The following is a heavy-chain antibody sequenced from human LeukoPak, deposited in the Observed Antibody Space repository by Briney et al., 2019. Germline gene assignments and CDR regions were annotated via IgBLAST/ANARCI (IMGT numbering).Heavy chain of an antibody. CDR2: IKSKTDGGTT. CDR3: NPCFGGYISLHQWFDY. V-gene: IGHV3-15*01. D-gene: IGHD3-22*01. Sequence: GGSLRLSCAASGFTFSNAWMSWVRQAPGKGLEWVGRIKSKTDGGTTDYAAPVKGRFTISRDDSKNTLYLQMNSLKTEDTAVYYCNPCFGGYISLHQWFDYWGKGTLVTVS. J-gene: IGHJ4*02. CDR1: GFTFSNAW.